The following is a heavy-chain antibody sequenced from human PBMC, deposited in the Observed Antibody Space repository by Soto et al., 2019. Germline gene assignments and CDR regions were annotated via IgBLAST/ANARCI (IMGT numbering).Heavy chain of an antibody. D-gene: IGHD3-3*01. V-gene: IGHV1-69*13. CDR3: ARRITIFGVDPYYYYGMDV. Sequence: SVKVSCKASGGTFSSYAISWVRQAPGQGLEWMGGIIPIFGTANYAQKFQGRVTITADESTSTAYMELSSLRSEDTAVYYCARRITIFGVDPYYYYGMDVWGQGTTVTVSS. CDR2: IIPIFGTA. CDR1: GGTFSSYA. J-gene: IGHJ6*02.